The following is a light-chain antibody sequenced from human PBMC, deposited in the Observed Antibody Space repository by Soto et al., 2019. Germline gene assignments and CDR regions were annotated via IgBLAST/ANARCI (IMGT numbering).Light chain of an antibody. CDR2: SAS. CDR1: QGISSF. CDR3: QQYSHLIT. Sequence: DFQMTQSPSSLSASVGDRVTITCRASQGISSFLAWYQQIPGKVPKLLIYSASTLQSGVPSRFSGSGSGTDFTLTISSLQPEDIATYYCQQYSHLITFGQGTRLEI. J-gene: IGKJ5*01. V-gene: IGKV1-27*01.